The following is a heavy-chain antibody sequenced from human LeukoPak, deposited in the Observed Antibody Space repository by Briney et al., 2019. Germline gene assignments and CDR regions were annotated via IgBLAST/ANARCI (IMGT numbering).Heavy chain of an antibody. J-gene: IGHJ5*02. CDR1: GGSISSGDYY. CDR2: IYHSGST. Sequence: SETLSLTCTVSGGSISSGDYYWSWIRQSPGKGLEWIGYIYHSGSTYYNPSLKSRVTISVDTSKNQLSLKLSSVTAADTAVYYCARSYFLNWFDPWGQGTLVTVSS. V-gene: IGHV4-30-4*01. D-gene: IGHD2-21*01. CDR3: ARSYFLNWFDP.